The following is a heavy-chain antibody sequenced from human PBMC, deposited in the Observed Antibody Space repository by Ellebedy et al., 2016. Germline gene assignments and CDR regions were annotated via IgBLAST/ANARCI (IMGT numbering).Heavy chain of an antibody. D-gene: IGHD1-14*01. CDR1: GGSVSSGSYY. V-gene: IGHV4-61*01. CDR3: AREEPGRQNRRDY. CDR2: IYYSGST. J-gene: IGHJ4*02. Sequence: GSLRLXCTVSGGSVSSGSYYWSWIRQPPGKGLEWIGYIYYSGSTNYNPSLKSRVTISVDTSKNQFSLKLSSVTAADTAVYYCAREEPGRQNRRDYWGQGTLVTVSS.